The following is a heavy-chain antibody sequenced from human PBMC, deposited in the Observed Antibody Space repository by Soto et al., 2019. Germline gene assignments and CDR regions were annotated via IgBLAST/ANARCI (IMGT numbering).Heavy chain of an antibody. Sequence: VQLVQSGAEVKKPGSSVKVSCKASGDTFTIFAISWVRQAPGQGLEWMGGIIPTIGTTNYAQRFQGRITSTGDESTGTAYMELSSLKSEDTAVYYCARDLGSGYDPGDYWGQGTLVTVSS. CDR1: GDTFTIFA. V-gene: IGHV1-69*12. D-gene: IGHD5-12*01. CDR2: IIPTIGTT. J-gene: IGHJ4*02. CDR3: ARDLGSGYDPGDY.